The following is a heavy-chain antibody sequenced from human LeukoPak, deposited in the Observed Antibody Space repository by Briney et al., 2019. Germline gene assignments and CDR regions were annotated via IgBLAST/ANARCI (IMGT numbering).Heavy chain of an antibody. CDR3: ARGHYDVLAASYKWTTDY. CDR1: GFTFNTFN. V-gene: IGHV3-21*01. D-gene: IGHD3-9*01. J-gene: IGHJ4*02. CDR2: ITSSGDYI. Sequence: GGSLSLSYAASGFTFNTFNMKWVRQAPGKGLEWVSSITSSGDYIYYAHSVKGRFTPSRDNAKNSLSLQLNSVRVEGTAVYYCARGHYDVLAASYKWTTDYWGQGNLVTVSS.